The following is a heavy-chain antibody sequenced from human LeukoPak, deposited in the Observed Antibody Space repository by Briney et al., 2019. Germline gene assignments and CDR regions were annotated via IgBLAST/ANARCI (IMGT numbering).Heavy chain of an antibody. V-gene: IGHV3-7*01. Sequence: GGPLSLSCEAPGFPFSSLWMSWARQVQGKGLEWVAKKKQDGSEKHYVDSVKGRFTISRDNAKNSLYLQMNSLRAEDTAVYYCARAVHYDYVWGSYPPSGYWGQGTLITVSS. CDR3: ARAVHYDYVWGSYPPSGY. J-gene: IGHJ4*02. D-gene: IGHD3-16*02. CDR2: KKQDGSEK. CDR1: GFPFSSLW.